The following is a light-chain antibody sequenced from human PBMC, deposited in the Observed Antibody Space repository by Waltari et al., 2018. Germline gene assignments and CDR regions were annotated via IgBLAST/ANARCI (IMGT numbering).Light chain of an antibody. V-gene: IGLV3-21*02. CDR1: NIGSKS. J-gene: IGLJ2*01. CDR3: QVWDSSSDWE. Sequence: SAVRTQPPSISVAPGQTAKITCGGRNIGSKSVHWYQQRPGQAPQLLVFDDSARPSGIPDRCAGSHSEDTATLTISRVEAGDEADDYCQVWDSSSDWEFGEGTKLTV. CDR2: DDS.